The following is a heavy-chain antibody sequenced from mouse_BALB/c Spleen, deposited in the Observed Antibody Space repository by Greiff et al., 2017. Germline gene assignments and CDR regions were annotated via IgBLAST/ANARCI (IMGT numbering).Heavy chain of an antibody. D-gene: IGHD1-1*01. V-gene: IGHV5-6-4*01. CDR2: ISSGGSYT. CDR1: GFTFSSYT. CDR3: TRAITTVVAEGFAY. Sequence: EVKLMESGGGLVKPGGSLKLSCAASGFTFSSYTMSWVRQTPEKRLEWVATISSGGSYTYYPDSVKGRFTISRDNAKNTLYLQMSSLKSEDTAMYYCTRAITTVVAEGFAYWGQGTLVTVSA. J-gene: IGHJ3*01.